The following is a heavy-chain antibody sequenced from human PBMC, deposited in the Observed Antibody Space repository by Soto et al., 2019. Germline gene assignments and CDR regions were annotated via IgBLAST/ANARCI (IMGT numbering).Heavy chain of an antibody. V-gene: IGHV3-7*01. CDR2: IKQDGSEN. J-gene: IGHJ4*02. CDR1: GFTFSSYA. Sequence: PGGSLRLSCAASGFTFSSYAMSWVRQAPGKGLEWVANIKQDGSENYYVDSVRGRFSISRDNAKNSLFLQMNSLRAEDTAVYYCARRPYGDYGDYFDYWGQGTLVTVS. CDR3: ARRPYGDYGDYFDY. D-gene: IGHD4-17*01.